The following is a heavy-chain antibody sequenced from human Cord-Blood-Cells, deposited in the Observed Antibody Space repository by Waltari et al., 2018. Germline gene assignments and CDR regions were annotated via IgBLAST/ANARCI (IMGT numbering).Heavy chain of an antibody. D-gene: IGHD1-26*01. CDR1: GYTLTELT. V-gene: IGHV1-24*01. CDR3: ATAYRVGAATGFDY. Sequence: QVQLVQSGAEVKKPGASVQVSCTVSGYTLTELTMHSVRQAPGKGLEWMGGFDPEDGETIYAQKFQGRVTMTEDTSTDTAYMELSSLRSEDTAVYYCATAYRVGAATGFDYWGQGTLVTVSS. J-gene: IGHJ4*02. CDR2: FDPEDGET.